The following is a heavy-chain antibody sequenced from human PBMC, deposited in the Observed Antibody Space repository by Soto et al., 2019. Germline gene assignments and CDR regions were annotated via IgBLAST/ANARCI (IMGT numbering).Heavy chain of an antibody. V-gene: IGHV3-53*04. CDR3: ARASVV. Sequence: HLVESGGGLVQPGGSLRLSCVASGFSVSSIYMSWVRRAPGKGLEWVSLTYSGGSTYYTDSVKGRFTVSRHDSENTLYLQMNNLRVEDTAVYYCARASVVWGKGTTVTVSA. CDR1: GFSVSSIY. CDR2: TYSGGST. J-gene: IGHJ6*04.